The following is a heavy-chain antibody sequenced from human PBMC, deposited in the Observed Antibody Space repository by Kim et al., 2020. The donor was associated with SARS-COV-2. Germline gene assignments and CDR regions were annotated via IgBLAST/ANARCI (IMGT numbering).Heavy chain of an antibody. D-gene: IGHD3-22*01. CDR3: ARVASGYSFDY. V-gene: IGHV3-11*04. Sequence: ADALKGRFVISRDNAKKSVYLQMNTLTVEDTAVYYCARVASGYSFDYWGQGILVTVSS. J-gene: IGHJ4*02.